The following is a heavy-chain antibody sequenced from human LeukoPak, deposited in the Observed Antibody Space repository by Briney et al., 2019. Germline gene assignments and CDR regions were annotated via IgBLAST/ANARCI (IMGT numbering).Heavy chain of an antibody. CDR1: GFTFSTYW. D-gene: IGHD3-9*01. J-gene: IGHJ4*02. CDR2: IRPEGTTT. CDR3: ARDLDWILFDY. Sequence: PGGSLGLSCAASGFTFSTYWMHWVRQAPGEGLVWVSRIRPEGTTTAYADSVKGRFTISRDNAKNTLFLQMNSLSAEDTAVYYCARDLDWILFDYWGQGTLVTVSS. V-gene: IGHV3-74*03.